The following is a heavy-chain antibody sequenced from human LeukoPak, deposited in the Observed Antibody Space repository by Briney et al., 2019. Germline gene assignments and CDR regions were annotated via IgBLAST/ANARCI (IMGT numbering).Heavy chain of an antibody. J-gene: IGHJ3*02. D-gene: IGHD3-22*01. CDR2: ISAYNGNT. CDR1: GYTFTSYG. Sequence: ASVKVSCKASGYTFTSYGISWVRQAPGQGLEWMGWISAYNGNTNYAQKLQGRVTMTTDTSTSTAYMELRSLRSDDTAVYYCATIPYDSSAGHGAFDIWGQGTMVTVSS. CDR3: ATIPYDSSAGHGAFDI. V-gene: IGHV1-18*01.